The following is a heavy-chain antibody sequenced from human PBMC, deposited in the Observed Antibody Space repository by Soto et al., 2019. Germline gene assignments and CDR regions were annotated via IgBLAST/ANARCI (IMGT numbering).Heavy chain of an antibody. CDR2: ISAYNGNT. Sequence: GASVKVSCKASGYTFTSYGISWVRQAPGQGLEWMGWISAYNGNTNYAQKLQGRVTMTTDTSTSTAYMELRSLRSDDTAVYYCAREVLVIGDCSGGSCYPAYYGMDVWGQGTTVTVSS. D-gene: IGHD2-15*01. CDR3: AREVLVIGDCSGGSCYPAYYGMDV. CDR1: GYTFTSYG. J-gene: IGHJ6*02. V-gene: IGHV1-18*01.